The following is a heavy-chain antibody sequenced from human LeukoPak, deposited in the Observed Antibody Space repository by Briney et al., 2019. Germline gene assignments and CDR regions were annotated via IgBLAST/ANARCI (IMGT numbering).Heavy chain of an antibody. CDR2: IYTSGST. V-gene: IGHV4-61*02. CDR3: ARERAYSSSWYVSDY. D-gene: IGHD6-13*01. J-gene: IGHJ4*02. CDR1: GGSISSGSYY. Sequence: SQTLSLTCTVSGGSISSGSYYWSWIRQPAGKGLEWIGRIYTSGSTNYNPSLKSRVTISVDTSMNQFSLKLSSVTAADTAVYYCARERAYSSSWYVSDYWGQGTLVTVSS.